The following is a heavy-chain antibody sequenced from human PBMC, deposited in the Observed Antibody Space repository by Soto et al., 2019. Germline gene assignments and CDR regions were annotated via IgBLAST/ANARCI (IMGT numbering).Heavy chain of an antibody. Sequence: ASVKVSCKASGYTFTSYAMHWVRQAPGQRLEWMGWINAGNGNTKYSQKFQGRVTITRDTSASTAYMELSSLRSEDTAVYYCARLDFWSGSLDYWGQGTLVTVSS. CDR1: GYTFTSYA. D-gene: IGHD3-3*01. V-gene: IGHV1-3*01. CDR3: ARLDFWSGSLDY. J-gene: IGHJ4*02. CDR2: INAGNGNT.